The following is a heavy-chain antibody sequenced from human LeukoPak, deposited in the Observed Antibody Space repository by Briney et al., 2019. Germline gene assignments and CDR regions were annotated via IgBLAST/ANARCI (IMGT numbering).Heavy chain of an antibody. CDR3: ARDPNGDYIGTFDM. CDR1: EFTFSSYG. D-gene: IGHD4-17*01. V-gene: IGHV3-23*01. J-gene: IGHJ3*02. Sequence: PGGSLRLSCAASEFTFSSYGMTWVRQAPGKGLEWVSSIRGSGGSTQYADSVQGRFAISRGNSKNTLYLQMNSLRAEDTAVYYCARDPNGDYIGTFDMWGRGTMVSVSS. CDR2: IRGSGGST.